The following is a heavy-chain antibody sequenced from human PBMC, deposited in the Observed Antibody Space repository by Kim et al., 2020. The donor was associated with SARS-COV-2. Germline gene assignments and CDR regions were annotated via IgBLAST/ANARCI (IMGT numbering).Heavy chain of an antibody. D-gene: IGHD3-22*01. CDR3: AREPDSSGLSFDY. CDR1: GDSMSSYY. V-gene: IGHV4-59*01. CDR2: IYFSGST. J-gene: IGHJ4*02. Sequence: SETLSLTCTVSGDSMSSYYWSWIRQAPGKGLEWVGHIYFSGSTNYSPSLKSRVTISVDTSKNQFSLNLSSVTAADTAVYYCAREPDSSGLSFDYWGQGTLVTVSS.